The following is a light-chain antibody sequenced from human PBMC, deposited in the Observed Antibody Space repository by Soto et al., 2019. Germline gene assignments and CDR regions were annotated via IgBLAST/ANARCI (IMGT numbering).Light chain of an antibody. CDR3: QQYNEWPLT. CDR2: GAS. Sequence: EVMVTQSPATLSVSPGERATLSCRASQSVSSNLAWYQQKPAQAPRLLIYGASTRATGIPARFSGGGSGTEFTLTISSLQSADFAVYYCQQYNEWPLTFGGGTKVDIK. V-gene: IGKV3-15*01. CDR1: QSVSSN. J-gene: IGKJ4*01.